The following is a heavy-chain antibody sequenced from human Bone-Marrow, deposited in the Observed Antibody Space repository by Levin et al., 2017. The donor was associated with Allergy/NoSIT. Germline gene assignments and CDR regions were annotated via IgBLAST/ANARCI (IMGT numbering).Heavy chain of an antibody. Sequence: GSLRLSCAASGFTFRSYSMNWVRQAPGKGLEWVSTISSTSSYIYHAESVKGRFTISRDNAKNSVYLQMSSLRAEDTAVYYCSRDLSLGIPQGFDCWGQGTLVTVSS. D-gene: IGHD1-26*01. CDR1: GFTFRSYS. CDR2: ISSTSSYI. V-gene: IGHV3-21*01. CDR3: SRDLSLGIPQGFDC. J-gene: IGHJ4*02.